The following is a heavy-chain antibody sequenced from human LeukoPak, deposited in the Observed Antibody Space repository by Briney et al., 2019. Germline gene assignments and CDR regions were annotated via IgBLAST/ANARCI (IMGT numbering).Heavy chain of an antibody. CDR3: ATDEHYDSSGLYW. CDR2: ISSSSSTI. J-gene: IGHJ4*02. V-gene: IGHV3-48*04. D-gene: IGHD3-22*01. CDR1: GFTFSSYS. Sequence: GGSLRLSCAAAGFTFSSYSMNWVRQAPGKGLEWVSYISSSSSTIYYADSVKGRFTISRDNAENSLYLQMNSLRAEDTAVYYCATDEHYDSSGLYWGGQGTLVTVSS.